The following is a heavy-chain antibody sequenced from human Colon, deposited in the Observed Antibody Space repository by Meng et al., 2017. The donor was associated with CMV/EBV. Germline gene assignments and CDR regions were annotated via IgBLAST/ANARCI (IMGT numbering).Heavy chain of an antibody. D-gene: IGHD3-9*01. Sequence: GESLKISCAASGFTFSNHGMSWVRQAPGKGLEWVAAINGGGGDTYYAASVKGRLTISRDNSNNMLFLQVNSLRADDTAVYYCAQFRNSDWLLALVYWGQGTLVTVSS. CDR1: GFTFSNHG. CDR2: INGGGGDT. V-gene: IGHV3-23*01. CDR3: AQFRNSDWLLALVY. J-gene: IGHJ4*02.